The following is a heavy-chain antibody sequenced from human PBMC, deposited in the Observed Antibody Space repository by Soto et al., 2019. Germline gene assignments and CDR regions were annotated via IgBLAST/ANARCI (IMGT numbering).Heavy chain of an antibody. CDR2: ILSSGGSI. Sequence: PGGSLRLSCAASGVTFSSFSFNWVRQAPGKGMEWVSFILSSGGSIYYADSVKGRFTISRDNAKNSLYLQMNSLKDEDTVVYYFVRDSGEQLVRRGLYYYYMDVWGKGTTVTVSS. CDR3: VRDSGEQLVRRGLYYYYMDV. CDR1: GVTFSSFS. J-gene: IGHJ6*03. D-gene: IGHD6-6*01. V-gene: IGHV3-21*01.